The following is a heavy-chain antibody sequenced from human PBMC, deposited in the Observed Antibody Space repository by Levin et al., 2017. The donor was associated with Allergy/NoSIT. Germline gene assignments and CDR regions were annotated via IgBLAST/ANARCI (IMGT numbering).Heavy chain of an antibody. D-gene: IGHD2-15*01. CDR3: AREVWRSDCSGGSCPLDS. CDR2: IYYSGST. V-gene: IGHV4-30-4*01. Sequence: SETLSLTCTVSGGSISRGDYYWSWIRQSPGKGLEWIGYIYYSGSTYYNPSLKSRITISIDTSKNQFSLNLSSVTAADTAVYYCAREVWRSDCSGGSCPLDSWGQGTLVTVSS. J-gene: IGHJ4*02. CDR1: GGSISRGDYY.